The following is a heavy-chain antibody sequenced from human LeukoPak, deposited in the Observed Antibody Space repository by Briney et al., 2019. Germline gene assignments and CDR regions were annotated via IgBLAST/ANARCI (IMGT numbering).Heavy chain of an antibody. J-gene: IGHJ4*02. CDR2: IYHNGRT. D-gene: IGHD1-1*01. CDR3: ARDYLEGFDY. Sequence: PSETLSLTCTVSGGSMSSYYWSWIRQSPGTRLEWIAYIYHNGRTNYNPSLRSRVSISVDASKNQFSLKLNSVTAADTAVYYCARDYLEGFDYWGQGILVTVSS. CDR1: GGSMSSYY. V-gene: IGHV4-59*01.